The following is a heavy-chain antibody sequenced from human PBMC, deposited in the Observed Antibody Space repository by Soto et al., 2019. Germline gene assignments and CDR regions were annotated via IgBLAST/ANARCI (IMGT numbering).Heavy chain of an antibody. J-gene: IGHJ4*02. Sequence: SQTLSLTCAISGDSVSSNTAAWNWIRSSPSRGLEWLGRTYYRSNWRHDYAVSVKRRITVNPDTSKNHFSLQLNSVTPDDTAVYYCARGVAGTRFDIWGQGNLVTVTS. V-gene: IGHV6-1*01. CDR1: GDSVSSNTAA. D-gene: IGHD6-19*01. CDR2: TYYRSNWRH. CDR3: ARGVAGTRFDI.